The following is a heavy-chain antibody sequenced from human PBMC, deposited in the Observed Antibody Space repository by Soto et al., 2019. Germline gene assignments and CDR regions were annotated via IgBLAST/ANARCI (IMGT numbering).Heavy chain of an antibody. CDR2: IKHSGSV. Sequence: SENLSLTFAVYGGSFCGYYWSCIRQPPGMGLEWIGEIKHSGSVSNNTVLKSRTTKSAATSKNQFSLKLKSVTTADTANYYCARGSGMILSVQAETANKDYLDSWSQGTLVTVSS. CDR1: GGSFCGYY. J-gene: IGHJ4*02. D-gene: IGHD3-22*01. V-gene: IGHV4-34*04. CDR3: ARGSGMILSVQAETANKDYLDS.